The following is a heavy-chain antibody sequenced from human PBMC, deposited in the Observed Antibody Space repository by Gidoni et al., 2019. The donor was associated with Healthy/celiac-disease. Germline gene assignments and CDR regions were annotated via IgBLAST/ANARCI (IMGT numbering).Heavy chain of an antibody. Sequence: QVQLVQSGAEVKKPGSSVQVSCQASGGTFSSYALSWVRQAPGQGLEWMGGIIPIFGNANYAQKFQGRVTIPAAESTSTAYMDLSSLRSEDTAVYYCARVGLTGGSLDYYYGMDVWGQGTTVTVSS. J-gene: IGHJ6*02. V-gene: IGHV1-69*01. D-gene: IGHD7-27*01. CDR1: GGTFSSYA. CDR3: ARVGLTGGSLDYYYGMDV. CDR2: IIPIFGNA.